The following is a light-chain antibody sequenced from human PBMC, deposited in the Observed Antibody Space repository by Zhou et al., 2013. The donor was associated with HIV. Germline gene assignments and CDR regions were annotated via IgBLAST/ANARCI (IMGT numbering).Light chain of an antibody. V-gene: IGKV1-NL1*01. CDR2: AAS. J-gene: IGKJ2*01. Sequence: DIQMTQSPSSLSASVGDRVTITCRASQGISNSLAWYQQKPGKAPKLLLYAASRLESGVPSRFSGSGSGTDYTLTISNLQSEDFATYYCQQSYSTPYTFGQGTKLEIK. CDR1: QGISNS. CDR3: QQSYSTPYT.